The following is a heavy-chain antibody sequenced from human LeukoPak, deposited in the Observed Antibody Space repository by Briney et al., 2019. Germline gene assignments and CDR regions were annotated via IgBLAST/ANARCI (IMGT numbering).Heavy chain of an antibody. V-gene: IGHV4-4*07. CDR3: ARDRSSSYTRDWFDP. CDR1: GGSISGYY. D-gene: IGHD6-13*01. Sequence: PSETLSLTCTVSGGSISGYYWRWIRQPAGKGLEWIGRIYNSESINYNPSLKSGVTISIDTSKNQFSLKLNSVTAADTAVYYCARDRSSSYTRDWFDPWGQGVLVTVSS. CDR2: IYNSESI. J-gene: IGHJ5*02.